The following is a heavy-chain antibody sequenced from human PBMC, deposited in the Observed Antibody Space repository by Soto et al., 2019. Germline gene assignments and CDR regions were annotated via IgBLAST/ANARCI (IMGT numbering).Heavy chain of an antibody. D-gene: IGHD3-10*01. CDR1: GGSISSYY. CDR2: IYYSGST. V-gene: IGHV4-59*01. J-gene: IGHJ3*02. Sequence: SETLSLTCTVSGGSISSYYWSWIRQPPGKGLEWIGYIYYSGSTNYNPSLKSRVTISVDTSKNQFSLKLSSVTAADTAVYYCARSHGFPVYGSGSYYKNAFDIWGQGTMVTVSS. CDR3: ARSHGFPVYGSGSYYKNAFDI.